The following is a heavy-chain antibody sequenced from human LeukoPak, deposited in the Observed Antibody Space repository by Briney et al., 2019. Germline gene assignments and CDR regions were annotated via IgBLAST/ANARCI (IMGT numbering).Heavy chain of an antibody. Sequence: GGSLRLSCAASKFTFSSYWMTWVRQAPGKGPEWVSAISGSGGDTYYADSVKGRFTISRDNSKNTLYLQMNSLRAEDTAVYYCAXDNHADYWGXXTXVXVSS. CDR2: ISGSGGDT. D-gene: IGHD1-14*01. CDR3: AXDNHADY. V-gene: IGHV3-23*01. J-gene: IGHJ4*01. CDR1: KFTFSSYW.